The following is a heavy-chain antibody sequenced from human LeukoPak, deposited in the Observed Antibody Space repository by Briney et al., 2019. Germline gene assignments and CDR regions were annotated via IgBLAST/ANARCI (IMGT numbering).Heavy chain of an antibody. D-gene: IGHD4-17*01. CDR1: GYTFTSYG. CDR3: ARARDYGDPVDFDY. V-gene: IGHV1-18*01. J-gene: IGHJ4*02. Sequence: ASVKVSCKASGYTFTSYGISWARQAPGQGLEWMGWISAYNGNTNYAQKLQGRVTMTTDTSTSTAYMELRSLRSDDTAVYYCARARDYGDPVDFDYWGQGTLVTVSS. CDR2: ISAYNGNT.